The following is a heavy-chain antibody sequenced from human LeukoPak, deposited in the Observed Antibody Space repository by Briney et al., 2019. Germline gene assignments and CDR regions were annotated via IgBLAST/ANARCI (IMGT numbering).Heavy chain of an antibody. Sequence: GGPLRLFCAASGFTSSIYVMHWVRQPPGKGLEGVAVIAYDGSNNYYADSVKGRFTFSRENSKNTLYLQMNSLRAEDTAMYCCARDQGGSYSYWGQGTLVTVSS. J-gene: IGHJ4*02. D-gene: IGHD1-26*01. CDR2: IAYDGSNN. CDR1: GFTSSIYV. V-gene: IGHV3-30*03. CDR3: ARDQGGSYSY.